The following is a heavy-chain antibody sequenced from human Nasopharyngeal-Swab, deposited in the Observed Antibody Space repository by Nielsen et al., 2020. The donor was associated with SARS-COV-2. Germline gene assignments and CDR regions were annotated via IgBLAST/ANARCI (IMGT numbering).Heavy chain of an antibody. J-gene: IGHJ4*02. CDR2: ISHDGSQE. D-gene: IGHD2-15*01. CDR3: ARLVALYCSDGACFSDS. V-gene: IGHV3-30*04. Sequence: GESLKISCAASGFTFNNYALQWVRQAAGKGLEWVAIISHDGSQELYAESVRGRFTISRDNSKNAIYLQMNSLSAGDTALYYCARLVALYCSDGACFSDSWGQGTLVTVSS. CDR1: GFTFNNYA.